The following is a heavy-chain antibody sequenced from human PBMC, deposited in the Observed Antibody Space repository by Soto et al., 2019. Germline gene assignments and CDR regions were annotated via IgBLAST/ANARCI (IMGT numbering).Heavy chain of an antibody. V-gene: IGHV3-15*01. D-gene: IGHD2-8*01. Sequence: EVQLVESGGGLVKPGGSLRLSCAASGFTFSNAWMSWVRQAPGKGLEWVGRMKSKTDGVTTDYAAPVKGRFTISRDDSKTTLYLQMNSMKTEDAAVYYCSSVWVMVYAWGHDFDYWGQGTLVTVSS. J-gene: IGHJ4*02. CDR3: SSVWVMVYAWGHDFDY. CDR2: MKSKTDGVTT. CDR1: GFTFSNAW.